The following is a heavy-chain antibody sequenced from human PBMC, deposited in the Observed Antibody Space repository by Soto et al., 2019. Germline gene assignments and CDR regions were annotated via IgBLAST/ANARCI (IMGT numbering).Heavy chain of an antibody. CDR3: TRRDIAAAGTHFDY. CDR2: IRGKANSYAT. D-gene: IGHD6-13*01. J-gene: IGHJ4*02. CDR1: GFTFSGSP. Sequence: GGSLRLSCAASGFTFSGSPMHWVRQASGKGLEWVGRIRGKANSYATAYAASVKGRFFMSRDDSKNTAYLQMNNLKTEDPAVYYCTRRDIAAAGTHFDYWGLGTLVTVSS. V-gene: IGHV3-73*01.